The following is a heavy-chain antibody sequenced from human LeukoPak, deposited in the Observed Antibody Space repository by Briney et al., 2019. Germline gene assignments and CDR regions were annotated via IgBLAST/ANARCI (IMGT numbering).Heavy chain of an antibody. V-gene: IGHV3-23*01. CDR3: AKGSVYRVGATIFDY. CDR2: ISGSGGST. J-gene: IGHJ4*02. D-gene: IGHD1-26*01. Sequence: PGGSLRLSCAASGFTFSSYAMSWVRQAPGKGLEWVSAISGSGGSTYYADSVKGRFTISRDNSKNTLYLQMNSLRAEDTAVYYCAKGSVYRVGATIFDYWGQGTLVPVPS. CDR1: GFTFSSYA.